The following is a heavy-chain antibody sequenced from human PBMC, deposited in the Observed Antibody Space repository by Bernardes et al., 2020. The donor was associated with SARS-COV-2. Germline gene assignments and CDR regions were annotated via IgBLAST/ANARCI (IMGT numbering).Heavy chain of an antibody. V-gene: IGHV3-9*01. CDR2: ISWNSGSI. D-gene: IGHD1-26*01. CDR1: GFTFDDYA. J-gene: IGHJ4*02. CDR3: AKAPDWELRSGHDY. Sequence: GGSLRLSRAASGFTFDDYAMHWVRQAPGKGLEWVSGISWNSGSIGYADSVKGRFTISRDNAKNSLYLQMNSLRAEDTALYYCAKAPDWELRSGHDYWGQGTLVTVSS.